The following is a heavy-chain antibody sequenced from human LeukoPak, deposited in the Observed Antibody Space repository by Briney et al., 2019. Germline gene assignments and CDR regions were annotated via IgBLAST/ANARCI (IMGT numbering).Heavy chain of an antibody. Sequence: KPSETLSLTCTVSGGSISSYYWSWIRQPPGKGLEWIGYIYYSGSTNYNPSLKSRVTISIDTSKNHFSLRLSSVTAADTASYYCARGYAYGPNYYFDYWGQGTLVTVSS. J-gene: IGHJ4*02. CDR1: GGSISSYY. D-gene: IGHD5-18*01. V-gene: IGHV4-59*01. CDR3: ARGYAYGPNYYFDY. CDR2: IYYSGST.